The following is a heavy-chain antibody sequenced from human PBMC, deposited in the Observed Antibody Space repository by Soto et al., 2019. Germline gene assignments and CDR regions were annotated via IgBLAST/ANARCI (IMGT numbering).Heavy chain of an antibody. CDR2: IVVGSGNT. CDR1: GFTFTSSA. CDR3: AAGPIVVGSSWFDP. J-gene: IGHJ5*02. Sequence: GASVKVSCKASGFTFTSSAVQWVRQARGQRLEWIGWIVVGSGNTNYAQKFQERVTITRDMSTSTAYMELSSLRSEDTAVYYCAAGPIVVGSSWFDPWGQGTLVTV. V-gene: IGHV1-58*01. D-gene: IGHD1-26*01.